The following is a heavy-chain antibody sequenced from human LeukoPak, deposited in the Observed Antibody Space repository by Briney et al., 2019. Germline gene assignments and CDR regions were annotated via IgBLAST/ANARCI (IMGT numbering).Heavy chain of an antibody. CDR1: GYTFSSYD. CDR2: MNPNSGNT. D-gene: IGHD2-2*01. Sequence: GASVKVSCKASGYTFSSYDINWVRQATGQGLEWMGWMNPNSGNTGYAEKFQGRVTMTRSTSISTAYMELSSLRSEDTAVYYCASIYCSSTSCFTKWFDPWGQGTLVTVSS. V-gene: IGHV1-8*01. J-gene: IGHJ5*02. CDR3: ASIYCSSTSCFTKWFDP.